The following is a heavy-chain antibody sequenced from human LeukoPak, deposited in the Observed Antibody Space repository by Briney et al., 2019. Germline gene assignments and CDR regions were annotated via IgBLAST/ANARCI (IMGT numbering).Heavy chain of an antibody. Sequence: ASVKVSCKASGYTFTSYDINWGRQATGQGLEWMGWMNPNSGNTGYAQKFQGRVTMTRNTSIRTAYMELSSLRSEDTAVYYCARMGPRYCSSTSCYGGSWFDPWGQGTLVSVSS. V-gene: IGHV1-8*01. J-gene: IGHJ5*02. CDR3: ARMGPRYCSSTSCYGGSWFDP. CDR1: GYTFTSYD. D-gene: IGHD2-2*01. CDR2: MNPNSGNT.